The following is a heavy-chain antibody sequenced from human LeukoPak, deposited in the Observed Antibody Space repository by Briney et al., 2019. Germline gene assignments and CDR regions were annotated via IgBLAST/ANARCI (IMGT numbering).Heavy chain of an antibody. CDR2: TSYDGDNK. J-gene: IGHJ4*02. D-gene: IGHD2-21*01. Sequence: PGGSLRLSCAASGFTFSNYAMHWVRQAPGKGLEWVAVTSYDGDNKYYADSAKGRFTIPRDNSKNTLYLQMDSLRGEDTAVYYCAKDFRIGYSAHFDYWGQGALVTVSS. CDR1: GFTFSNYA. CDR3: AKDFRIGYSAHFDY. V-gene: IGHV3-30-3*01.